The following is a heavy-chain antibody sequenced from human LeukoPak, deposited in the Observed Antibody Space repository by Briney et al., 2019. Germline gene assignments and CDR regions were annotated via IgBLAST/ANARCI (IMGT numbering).Heavy chain of an antibody. CDR2: IYTSGST. Sequence: SETLSLTCTVSGGSISSYYWSWIRQPPGKGLEWIGYIYTSGSTNYNPSLKSRVTISVDTSKNQFSLKLSSVTAADTAVYYCARMHYDILTGYYRGIWFDPWGQGTPVTVSS. CDR3: ARMHYDILTGYYRGIWFDP. V-gene: IGHV4-4*09. D-gene: IGHD3-9*01. CDR1: GGSISSYY. J-gene: IGHJ5*02.